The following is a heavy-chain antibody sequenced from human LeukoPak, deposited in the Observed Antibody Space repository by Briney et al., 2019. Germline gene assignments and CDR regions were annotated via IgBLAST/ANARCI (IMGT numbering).Heavy chain of an antibody. CDR2: IIPIFGTA. V-gene: IGHV1-69*13. CDR3: ARAPDNRDFYYYYYMDV. CDR1: GGTFSSYA. Sequence: SVKVSCKASGGTFSSYAISWVRQAPGQGLEWMGGIIPIFGTANYAQKFQGRVTITADESTSTAYMELSSLRSEDTAVYYCARAPDNRDFYYYYYMDVWGKGTTVTISS. D-gene: IGHD1-7*01. J-gene: IGHJ6*03.